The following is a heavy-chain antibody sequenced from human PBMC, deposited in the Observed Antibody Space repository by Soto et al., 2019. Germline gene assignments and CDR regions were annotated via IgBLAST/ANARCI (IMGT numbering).Heavy chain of an antibody. D-gene: IGHD3-16*01. CDR3: ARDGGPDKLLSYVMDV. J-gene: IGHJ6*02. V-gene: IGHV4-59*01. CDR1: GGSIGHYY. Sequence: QVQLQESGPGVVKSSDTLSLTCTVSGGSIGHYYWSWIRRPPGRGLQWIGYVYHTGTTTYSPSLKSRVTISVDTSKNQVSLRLNSVTAADTAVYYCARDGGPDKLLSYVMDVWGQGTAVTVSS. CDR2: VYHTGTT.